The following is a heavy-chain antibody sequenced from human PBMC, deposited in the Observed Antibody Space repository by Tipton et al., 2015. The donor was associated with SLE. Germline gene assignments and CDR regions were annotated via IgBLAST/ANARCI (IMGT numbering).Heavy chain of an antibody. Sequence: LRLSCAVYGGSFSASYWNWIRQPPGTGLEWIGEINQSGSTNYNPSLKSRVTISLDTSNNHFSLRLNSVTAADTAVYYCARIESSSWTDYYGMDVWGQGTAVTVSS. CDR3: ARIESSSWTDYYGMDV. J-gene: IGHJ6*02. V-gene: IGHV4-34*01. CDR2: INQSGST. D-gene: IGHD3-10*01. CDR1: GGSFSASY.